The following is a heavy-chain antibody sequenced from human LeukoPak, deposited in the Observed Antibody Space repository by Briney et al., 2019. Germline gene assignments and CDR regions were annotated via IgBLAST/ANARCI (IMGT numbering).Heavy chain of an antibody. CDR3: AKDLGMTMDFDY. D-gene: IGHD4/OR15-4a*01. J-gene: IGHJ4*02. CDR1: GFSFSSYA. V-gene: IGHV3-23*01. CDR2: ISGSGGST. Sequence: GGSLRLSCAASGFSFSSYAMSWVRQAPGKGLEWVSAISGSGGSTYYADSVKGRFTISRDNSKNTLYLQMNSLRAEDTAVYYCAKDLGMTMDFDYWGQGTLVTVSS.